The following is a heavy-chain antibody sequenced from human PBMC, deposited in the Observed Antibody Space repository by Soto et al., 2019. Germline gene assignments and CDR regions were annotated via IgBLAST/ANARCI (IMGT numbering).Heavy chain of an antibody. CDR3: AKGVLRYFDWSPSD. Sequence: GGSLRLSCAASGFTFDDYAMHWVRQAPGKGLEWVSGISWNSGSIGYADSVKGRFTISRDNAKNSLYLQMNSLRAEDTALYYCAKGVLRYFDWSPSDWGQGTLVTVSS. CDR1: GFTFDDYA. D-gene: IGHD3-9*01. V-gene: IGHV3-9*01. CDR2: ISWNSGSI. J-gene: IGHJ4*02.